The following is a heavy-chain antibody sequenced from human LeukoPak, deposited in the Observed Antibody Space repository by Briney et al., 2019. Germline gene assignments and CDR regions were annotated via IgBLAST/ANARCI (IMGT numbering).Heavy chain of an antibody. CDR3: ARRGFHASGSYYGDGFDI. CDR2: IYPGDSDT. Sequence: GESLKISCKGSGYSFTTYWIGWVRQMPGKGLEWMGIIYPGDSDTRYSPSFQGQVTMSADKSINTAYLQWSSLRPSDTAMYYCARRGFHASGSYYGDGFDIWAQGTMITVSS. J-gene: IGHJ3*02. V-gene: IGHV5-51*01. CDR1: GYSFTTYW. D-gene: IGHD3-10*01.